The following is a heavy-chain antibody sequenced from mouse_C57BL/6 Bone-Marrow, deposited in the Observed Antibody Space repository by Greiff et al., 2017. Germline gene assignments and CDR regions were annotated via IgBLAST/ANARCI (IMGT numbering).Heavy chain of an antibody. V-gene: IGHV1-75*01. Sequence: QVQLQQSGPELVKPGASVKISCKASGYTFTDYYITWVKQRPGQGLEWIGWIFPGSGSTYYNEKFKGKATLTVDKSSSTAYMLLSGLTSEDSAVYFCAREGFYYAMDYWGQGTSVTVSS. J-gene: IGHJ4*01. CDR3: AREGFYYAMDY. CDR1: GYTFTDYY. CDR2: IFPGSGST.